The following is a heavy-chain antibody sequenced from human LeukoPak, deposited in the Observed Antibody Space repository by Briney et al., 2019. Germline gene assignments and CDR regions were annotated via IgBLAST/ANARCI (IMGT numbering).Heavy chain of an antibody. J-gene: IGHJ4*02. V-gene: IGHV3-23*01. CDR1: GFTFSSCA. CDR3: AKVPHDSSGYYYFDY. D-gene: IGHD3-22*01. CDR2: ISGGGGST. Sequence: GGSLRLSCAASGFTFSSCAMSWVRQAPGKGLEWVSGISGGGGSTYYADSVKGRFTISGDNSKNTLYLQMNSLRAEDTAVYYCAKVPHDSSGYYYFDYWGQGTLVTVSS.